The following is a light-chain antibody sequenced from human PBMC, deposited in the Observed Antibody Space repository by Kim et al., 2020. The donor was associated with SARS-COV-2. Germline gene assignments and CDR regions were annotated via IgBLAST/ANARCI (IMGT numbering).Light chain of an antibody. CDR1: QSVLYSSNNKNY. CDR2: WAS. CDR3: QQYYSTPIS. Sequence: DIVMTQSPGSLAVSLGERATINRKSSQSVLYSSNNKNYLAWYQRKPRQPPKLLIYWASTRESGVPDRFSGSGSGTDFTLTISSLQAEDVAVYYCQQYYSTPISFGQGTRLEIK. V-gene: IGKV4-1*01. J-gene: IGKJ5*01.